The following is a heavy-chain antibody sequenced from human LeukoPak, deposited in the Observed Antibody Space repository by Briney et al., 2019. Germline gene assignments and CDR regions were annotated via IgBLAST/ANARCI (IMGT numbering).Heavy chain of an antibody. J-gene: IGHJ4*02. CDR3: ARANFLYCSSSTCLFDY. Sequence: PWASVKVSCKASGYTFTDYYMHWVRQAPGQGFEWMGCINPNDGDTNYAQKFQGRVTMTRDTSISTAHMEVSRLRSDDTAVYYCARANFLYCSSSTCLFDYWGQGTLVTVSS. CDR2: INPNDGDT. V-gene: IGHV1-2*02. D-gene: IGHD2-2*01. CDR1: GYTFTDYY.